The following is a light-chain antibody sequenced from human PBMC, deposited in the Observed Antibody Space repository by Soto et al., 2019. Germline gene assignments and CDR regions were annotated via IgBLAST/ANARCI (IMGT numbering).Light chain of an antibody. CDR3: SSYAGSNNLVV. CDR1: SSDVGGYNY. Sequence: QSALTQPPSASGSPGQSVTISCTGTSSDVGGYNYVSWYQQHPGKAPKLMIYEVSKRPSGVPDRFSGSKSGNTASLTGSGLQAEDEADYYCSSYAGSNNLVVFGGGTKLPVL. CDR2: EVS. J-gene: IGLJ2*01. V-gene: IGLV2-8*01.